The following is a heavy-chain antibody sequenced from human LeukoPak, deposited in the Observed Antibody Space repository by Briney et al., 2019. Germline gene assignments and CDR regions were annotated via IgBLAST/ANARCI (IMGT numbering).Heavy chain of an antibody. J-gene: IGHJ4*02. Sequence: GRSLRLSCAASGFTFSSYAMHWVRQAPGKGLEWVAVISYDGSNKYYADSVKDRFTISRDNSKNTLYLQMNSLRAEDTAVYYCARDELPLWFGELCPDYWGQGTLVTVSS. V-gene: IGHV3-30*04. CDR3: ARDELPLWFGELCPDY. CDR2: ISYDGSNK. D-gene: IGHD3-10*01. CDR1: GFTFSSYA.